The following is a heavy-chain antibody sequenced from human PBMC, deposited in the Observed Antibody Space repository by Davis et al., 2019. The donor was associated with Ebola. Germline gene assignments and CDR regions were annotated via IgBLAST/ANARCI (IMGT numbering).Heavy chain of an antibody. CDR2: INWNCGSS. V-gene: IGHV3-20*04. Sequence: PGGSLRLSCAASGFTFDDYGMSWVRQAPGRGLEWVSGINWNCGSSGYADSVKGRFTISRDNAKNSLYLQMNSLRAEDTALYYCARGSGGSLTEVDYWGQGTLVTVSS. J-gene: IGHJ4*02. CDR1: GFTFDDYG. D-gene: IGHD1-26*01. CDR3: ARGSGGSLTEVDY.